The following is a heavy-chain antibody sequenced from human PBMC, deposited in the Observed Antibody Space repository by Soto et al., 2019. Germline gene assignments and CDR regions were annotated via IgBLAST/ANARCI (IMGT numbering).Heavy chain of an antibody. D-gene: IGHD3-9*01. Sequence: EVQLVESGGVLVQPGRSLRLSCAASGFTFSTYWMHWVRQAPGKGLVWVSHINSDGSKTKYADSVKGRFTVSRDNAKSTLFLQMSSLRAEDTAVYYCARDHFENNSPYYFDPWGQGTLVTVSS. J-gene: IGHJ4*02. V-gene: IGHV3-74*03. CDR2: INSDGSKT. CDR1: GFTFSTYW. CDR3: ARDHFENNSPYYFDP.